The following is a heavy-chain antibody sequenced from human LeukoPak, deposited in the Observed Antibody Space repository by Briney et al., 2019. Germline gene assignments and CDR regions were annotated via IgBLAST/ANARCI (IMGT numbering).Heavy chain of an antibody. CDR1: GFTFSSYG. V-gene: IGHV3-30*02. D-gene: IGHD3-9*01. CDR2: IRYDGSNK. J-gene: IGHJ4*02. Sequence: PGGSLRLSCAASGFTFSSYGMHWVRQAPGKGLEWVAFIRYDGSNKYYADSVKGRFTISRDNSKNTLYLQMNSLRAEDTAVYYCAKEKGYFDLLRKRYYFDYWGQGTLVTVSS. CDR3: AKEKGYFDLLRKRYYFDY.